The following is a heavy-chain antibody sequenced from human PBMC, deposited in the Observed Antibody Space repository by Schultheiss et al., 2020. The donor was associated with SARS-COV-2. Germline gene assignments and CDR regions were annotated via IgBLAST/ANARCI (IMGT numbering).Heavy chain of an antibody. J-gene: IGHJ4*02. CDR3: ARVQSGSYLLDY. D-gene: IGHD1-26*01. CDR1: GFTFNIYA. Sequence: GESLKISCVASGFTFNIYAMNWVRQAPGKGLEWVSAISGSGGSTYYADSVKGRFTISRDNSKNTLYLQMNSLRAEDTAVYYCARVQSGSYLLDYWGQGTLVTVSS. CDR2: ISGSGGST. V-gene: IGHV3-23*01.